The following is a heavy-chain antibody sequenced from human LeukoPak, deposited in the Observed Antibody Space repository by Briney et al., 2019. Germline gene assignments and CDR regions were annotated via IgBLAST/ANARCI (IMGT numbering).Heavy chain of an antibody. J-gene: IGHJ6*02. CDR1: GFTISSYS. CDR3: AREEIQLWTYYYGMDV. V-gene: IGHV3-21*01. CDR2: ISSSSSYI. Sequence: GGSLRLSCAASGFTISSYSMNWVRQAAGKGLEWVSSISSSSSYIYYADSVKGRFTISRDNAKNSLYLQMNSLRAEDTAVYYCAREEIQLWTYYYGMDVWGQGTTVTASS. D-gene: IGHD5-18*01.